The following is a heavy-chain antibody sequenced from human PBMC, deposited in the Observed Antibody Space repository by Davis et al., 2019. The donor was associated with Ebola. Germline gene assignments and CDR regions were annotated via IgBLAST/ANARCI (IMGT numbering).Heavy chain of an antibody. D-gene: IGHD1-7*01. CDR3: TTGPRITGTTYYWFDP. J-gene: IGHJ5*02. V-gene: IGHV3-15*07. CDR1: GFTFSNAW. CDR2: IKSKTDGGTT. Sequence: GESLKISCAASGFTFSNAWMNWVRQAPGKGLEWVGRIKSKTDGGTTDYAAPVKGRFTISRDDSKNTLYLQMNSLKTEDKAVYYCTTGPRITGTTYYWFDPWGQGTLVTVSS.